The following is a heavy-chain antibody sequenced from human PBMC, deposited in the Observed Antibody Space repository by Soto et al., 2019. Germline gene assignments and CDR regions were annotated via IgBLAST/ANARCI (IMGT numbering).Heavy chain of an antibody. Sequence: QLQLQESGPGLLQPSQTLSLTCVVSGGSIPSVGYSWTWIRQPPGKGLEWIGYIHHVGGTSYNPALESRVTISIDRPRNQFSLNLNSVTAAETAVYYCAGLTGYADYWGQGTLVTVFS. CDR2: IHHVGGT. CDR3: AGLTGYADY. CDR1: GGSIPSVGYS. V-gene: IGHV4-30-2*01. D-gene: IGHD7-27*01. J-gene: IGHJ4*02.